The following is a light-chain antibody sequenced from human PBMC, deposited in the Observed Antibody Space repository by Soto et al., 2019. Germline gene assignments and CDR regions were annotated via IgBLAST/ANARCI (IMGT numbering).Light chain of an antibody. CDR1: QSIRSY. CDR3: QQRRT. V-gene: IGKV1-39*01. Sequence: DIQMTQSPSSLPASAGDRVTITCRASQSIRSYLNWYQQKPGEAPKLLIYAASSLQSGVPSRFSGSGSGTDFTLTINSLQPEDFATYYCQQRRTFGQGTKVEIK. J-gene: IGKJ1*01. CDR2: AAS.